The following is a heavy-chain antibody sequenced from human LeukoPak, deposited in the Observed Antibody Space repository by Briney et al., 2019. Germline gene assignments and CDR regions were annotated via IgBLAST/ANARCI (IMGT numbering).Heavy chain of an antibody. CDR2: IIPIFGTA. J-gene: IGHJ4*02. CDR3: ASLGYYGSGSYLDY. Sequence: ASVKVSRKASGGTFSSYAISWVRQAPGQGLEWMGGIIPIFGTANYAQKFQGRVTITADESTSTAYMELSSLRSEDTAVYYCASLGYYGSGSYLDYWGQGTLVTVSS. D-gene: IGHD3-10*01. CDR1: GGTFSSYA. V-gene: IGHV1-69*13.